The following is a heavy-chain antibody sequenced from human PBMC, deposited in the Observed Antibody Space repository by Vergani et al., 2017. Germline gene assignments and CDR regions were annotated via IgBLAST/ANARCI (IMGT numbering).Heavy chain of an antibody. CDR2: IGHSGSPI. Sequence: VQLVESGGGLVKPGGSLRLSCAVSGFIFSDYYMSWIRQAPGKGLEGISYIGHSGSPIFYADSVKGRFPISRDNAKNSLYLQMNGLRVEDTAMYCCVRVQSVSGHYGGLDFWGLGTLVTVSS. J-gene: IGHJ4*02. CDR1: GFIFSDYY. V-gene: IGHV3-11*04. CDR3: VRVQSVSGHYGGLDF. D-gene: IGHD4-17*01.